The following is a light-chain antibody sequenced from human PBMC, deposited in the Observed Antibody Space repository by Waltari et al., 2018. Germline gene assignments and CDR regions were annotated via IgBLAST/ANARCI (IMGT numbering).Light chain of an antibody. CDR3: QQYSSAPWT. CDR2: WAS. J-gene: IGKJ1*01. Sequence: DIVMTQSPDSLAVYLGERATINCKSSQSIFYSSTNKNYLAWYQQKPGQSPSLLFYWASTRESGVPDRFSGSGSGTDFTLTISSLQAEDVAVYYCQQYSSAPWTFGQGTKVEIK. CDR1: QSIFYSSTNKNY. V-gene: IGKV4-1*01.